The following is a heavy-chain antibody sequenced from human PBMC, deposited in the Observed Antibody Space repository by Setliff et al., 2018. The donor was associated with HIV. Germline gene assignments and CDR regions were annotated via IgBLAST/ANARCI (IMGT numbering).Heavy chain of an antibody. CDR1: GGSIISEISW. CDR2: IYMRGGT. D-gene: IGHD6-6*01. V-gene: IGHV4-61*09. J-gene: IGHJ4*02. CDR3: TRDMSSSSHY. Sequence: SETLSLTCTVSGGSIISEISWWAWIRQPAGKGPEWLGQIYMRGGTDYNPSLEGRVTISLDTSKNQFSLKLTSVTAADTAVYYCTRDMSSSSHYWGQGMLVTVSS.